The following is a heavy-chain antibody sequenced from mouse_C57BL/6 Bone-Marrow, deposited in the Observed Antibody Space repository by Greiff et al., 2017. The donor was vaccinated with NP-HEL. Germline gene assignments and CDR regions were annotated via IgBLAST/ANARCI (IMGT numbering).Heavy chain of an antibody. V-gene: IGHV1-54*01. D-gene: IGHD2-1*01. CDR3: ARGDYGNYDAMDY. Sequence: VQLQQSGAELVRPGPSVKVSCKASGYAFTNYLIEWVKQRPGQGLEWIGVINPGSGGTNYNEKFKGKATLTADKSSSTAYMQLSSLTSEDSAVYFCARGDYGNYDAMDYWGQGTSVTVSS. CDR2: INPGSGGT. CDR1: GYAFTNYL. J-gene: IGHJ4*01.